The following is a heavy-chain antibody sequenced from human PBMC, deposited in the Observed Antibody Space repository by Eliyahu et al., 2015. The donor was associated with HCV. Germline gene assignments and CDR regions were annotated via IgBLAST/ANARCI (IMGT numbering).Heavy chain of an antibody. Sequence: EVQLVESGGGLVKPGGSLRLSCAASGFXFSSYSMNWVRQAPGKGLEWVSSISSSSSYIYYADSVKGRFTISRDNAKNSLYLQMNSLRAEDTAVYYCARALSSLDAFDIWGQGTMVTVSS. CDR1: GFXFSSYS. CDR2: ISSSSSYI. V-gene: IGHV3-21*01. J-gene: IGHJ3*02. CDR3: ARALSSLDAFDI. D-gene: IGHD6-19*01.